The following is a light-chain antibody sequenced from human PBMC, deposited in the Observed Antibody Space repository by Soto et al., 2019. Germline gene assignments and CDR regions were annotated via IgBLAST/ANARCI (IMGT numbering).Light chain of an antibody. J-gene: IGLJ2*01. V-gene: IGLV2-11*01. CDR3: SSQAGSYTLV. CDR2: DVF. CDR1: SSDVGGYEY. Sequence: QSALTQPRSVSGSPGQSVTISCTGTSSDVGGYEYVSWYQQRPGKAPKLIIYDVFKRPLGVPGRFSASKSGNTASLTISGLKAEDEADYHCSSQAGSYTLVFGGGTKVTVL.